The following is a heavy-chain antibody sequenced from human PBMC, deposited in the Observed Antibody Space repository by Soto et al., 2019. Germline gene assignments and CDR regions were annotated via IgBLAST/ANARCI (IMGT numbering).Heavy chain of an antibody. Sequence: GGSVKVSCKSSGYTFTGYYMHWVRQAPGQGLEWMGWINPNSGGTNYAQKFQGRVTMTRDTSISTAYMELSRLRSDDTAVYYCARDHDYGPTSKDYWGQGTLVTVSS. CDR3: ARDHDYGPTSKDY. CDR2: INPNSGGT. D-gene: IGHD3-10*01. CDR1: GYTFTGYY. J-gene: IGHJ4*02. V-gene: IGHV1-2*02.